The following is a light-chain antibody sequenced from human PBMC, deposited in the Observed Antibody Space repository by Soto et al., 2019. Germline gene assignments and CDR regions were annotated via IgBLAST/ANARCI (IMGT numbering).Light chain of an antibody. CDR3: QHYNNWPPNT. V-gene: IGKV3-15*01. J-gene: IGKJ2*01. CDR1: QNIGTN. Sequence: VLTQSPRTLSVSPGERATLSCRASQNIGTNLAWYQQKPGQAPRLLIYGASTRAPGLPARFSGSESGTEFTLTISSLQSEDFAVYYCQHYNNWPPNTFGQGTKLEIK. CDR2: GAS.